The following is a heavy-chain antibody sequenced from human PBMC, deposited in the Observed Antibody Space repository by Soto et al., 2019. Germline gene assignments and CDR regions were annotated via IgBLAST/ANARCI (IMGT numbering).Heavy chain of an antibody. D-gene: IGHD6-13*01. J-gene: IGHJ6*02. CDR2: IYSGGST. CDR3: ARVRSSWYYYGMDV. V-gene: IGHV3-53*01. Sequence: EVQLVESGGGLIQPGGSLRLSCAASGFTVSSNYMSWVRQAQGKGLEWVSVIYSGGSTYYADSVKGRFTISRDNSKSALYLQMNSLRAEDTAVYYCARVRSSWYYYGMDVWGQGTTVTVSS. CDR1: GFTVSSNY.